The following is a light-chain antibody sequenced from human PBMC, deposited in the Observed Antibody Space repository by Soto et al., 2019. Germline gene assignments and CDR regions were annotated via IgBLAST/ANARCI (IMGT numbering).Light chain of an antibody. CDR1: QSVFSW. Sequence: DIQMTQSPSTLSASVGDRVTITCRASQSVFSWLAWYQQKPGTAPKLLIYDASTLEAGVPSRFRGSGSGTEFTLTIGGLQPDDFATYRCQQYSSLSWSFGQGTKVEVK. J-gene: IGKJ1*01. V-gene: IGKV1-5*01. CDR2: DAS. CDR3: QQYSSLSWS.